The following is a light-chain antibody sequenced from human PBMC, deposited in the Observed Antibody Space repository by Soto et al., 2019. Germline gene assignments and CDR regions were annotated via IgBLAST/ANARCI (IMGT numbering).Light chain of an antibody. J-gene: IGLJ3*02. CDR3: SSYAGSNNLV. V-gene: IGLV2-8*01. CDR1: SSDVGGYNY. Sequence: QSALTQPPSASGSPGQSVTISCTGTSSDVGGYNYVSWYQHHPGKAPKLMIYEVSKRPSGVPDRFSGSKSGNTASLTVSGLQAEDEADYYCSSYAGSNNLVFGGGTKLTV. CDR2: EVS.